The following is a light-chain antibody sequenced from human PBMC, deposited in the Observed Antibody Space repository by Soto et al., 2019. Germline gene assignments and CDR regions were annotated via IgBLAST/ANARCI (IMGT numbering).Light chain of an antibody. CDR2: DAS. CDR3: QEYNNYWGT. Sequence: DIQMTQSPSTLSASLGDRVTITCRASQSISSWLAWYQQKPGKAPKLLIYDASSLESGVPSRFSGSGSGTEFTLTISSLQPDDFATYYCQEYNNYWGTFGQGTKVDI. CDR1: QSISSW. J-gene: IGKJ1*01. V-gene: IGKV1-5*01.